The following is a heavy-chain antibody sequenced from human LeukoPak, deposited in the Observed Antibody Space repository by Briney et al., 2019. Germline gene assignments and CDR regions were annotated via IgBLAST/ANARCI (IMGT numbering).Heavy chain of an antibody. CDR3: ARGPPNYIVVVPAAPYYFDY. CDR1: GYTFSSYG. D-gene: IGHD2-2*01. J-gene: IGHJ4*02. CDR2: ISGYNGNT. Sequence: ASVKVSCKASGYTFSSYGISWVRQAPGQGLEWLGWISGYNGNTNFAQKFQGRVTITTDTSTSTAYMELRSLRSDDTAVYYCARGPPNYIVVVPAAPYYFDYWGQGTLVTVSS. V-gene: IGHV1-18*01.